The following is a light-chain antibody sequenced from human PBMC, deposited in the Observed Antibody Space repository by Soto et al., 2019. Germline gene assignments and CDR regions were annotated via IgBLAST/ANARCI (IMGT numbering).Light chain of an antibody. Sequence: DIQMTQSPSTLSASVGDRVTITCRASQSISSWLAWYQQKPGKAPKLLIYDASSLESGVPSRFSGSGSGTEFTLTISSLQPDDFATYYRQQYNSYSGTFGPGTQVEIK. CDR2: DAS. CDR1: QSISSW. V-gene: IGKV1-5*01. J-gene: IGKJ1*01. CDR3: QQYNSYSGT.